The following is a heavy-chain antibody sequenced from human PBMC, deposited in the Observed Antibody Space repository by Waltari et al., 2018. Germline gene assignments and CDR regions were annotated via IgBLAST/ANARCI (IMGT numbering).Heavy chain of an antibody. CDR3: ARDPVDGYGHFDF. D-gene: IGHD5-18*01. CDR1: GGSMSNNH. Sequence: QVQLQESGPGLVKPSETLSLTCSVSGGSMSNNHWSWFRQPAGKGLEWIGHLHNSGSSNYNPSLKSRVDVSVDRSKNQFSLRLASVTAADTAVYYCARDPVDGYGHFDFWGQGILVSVSS. V-gene: IGHV4-4*07. CDR2: LHNSGSS. J-gene: IGHJ4*02.